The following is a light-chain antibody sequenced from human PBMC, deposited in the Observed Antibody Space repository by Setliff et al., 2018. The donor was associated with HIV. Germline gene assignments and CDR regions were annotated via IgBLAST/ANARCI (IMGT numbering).Light chain of an antibody. Sequence: QSALTQPASVSGSPGQSITIFCTETSSDVGGYNLVSWYQHHPDKAPKLSIYEVSERPSGVSNRFSGSKSGNTASLTISGLQAKDEADYYCCSFAGSNTYVFGPGTKVTVL. V-gene: IGLV2-23*02. CDR2: EVS. CDR3: CSFAGSNTYV. J-gene: IGLJ1*01. CDR1: SSDVGGYNL.